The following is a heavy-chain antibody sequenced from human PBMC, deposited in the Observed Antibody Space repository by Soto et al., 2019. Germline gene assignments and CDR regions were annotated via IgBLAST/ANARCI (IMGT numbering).Heavy chain of an antibody. Sequence: SETLSLTCTVSGGSISSGGYYWSWIRQHPGKGLEWIGYIYYSGSTNYNPSLKSRVTISVDTSKNQFSLKLSSVTAADTAVYYCARLVELPGGDYYYYMDVWGKGTTVTVSS. CDR3: ARLVELPGGDYYYYMDV. V-gene: IGHV4-61*08. D-gene: IGHD1-7*01. CDR1: GGSISSGGYY. CDR2: IYYSGST. J-gene: IGHJ6*03.